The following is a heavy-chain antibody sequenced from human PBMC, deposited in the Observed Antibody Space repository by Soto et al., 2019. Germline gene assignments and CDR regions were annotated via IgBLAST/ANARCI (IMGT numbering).Heavy chain of an antibody. D-gene: IGHD2-15*01. CDR2: IRSKAYGGTT. Sequence: EVQLLESGGGLVQPGGSLRVSCTASGFTFGDYAMSWVRQAPGKGLEWVGFIRSKAYGGTTEYAASVKGRFTISRDDSKSIAYLQMNSLKTEDTAVYYCTRVVVAATGGAWSDPWGQGTLVTVSS. V-gene: IGHV3-49*04. CDR1: GFTFGDYA. CDR3: TRVVVAATGGAWSDP. J-gene: IGHJ5*02.